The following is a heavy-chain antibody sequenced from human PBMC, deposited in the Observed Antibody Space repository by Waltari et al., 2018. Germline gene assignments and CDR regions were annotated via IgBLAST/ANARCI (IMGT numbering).Heavy chain of an antibody. CDR1: GYSISSGYY. Sequence: QVQLQESGPGLVKPSETLSLTCTVPGYSISSGYYWGWIRQPPGKGLEWIGSIYHSGSTYYNPSLKSRVTISVDTSKNQFSLKLSSVTAADTAVYYCARGGTYYDFWSGYYTFDYWGQGTLVTVSS. J-gene: IGHJ4*02. D-gene: IGHD3-3*01. CDR3: ARGGTYYDFWSGYYTFDY. V-gene: IGHV4-38-2*02. CDR2: IYHSGST.